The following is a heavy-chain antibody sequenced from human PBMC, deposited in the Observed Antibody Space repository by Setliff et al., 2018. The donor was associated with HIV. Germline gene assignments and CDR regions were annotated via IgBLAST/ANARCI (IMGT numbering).Heavy chain of an antibody. CDR3: ARRTIFSYYFDF. CDR2: ISSSGST. J-gene: IGHJ4*02. V-gene: IGHV4-30-4*08. CDR1: GGSVSSGDYY. Sequence: KSSETLSLTCTVSGGSVSSGDYYYNWIRQSPGKGLEWLGYISSSGSTLYTPSLKSRIAISVDTSKNQFSLKLYSVSAADTAFYYCARRTIFSYYFDFWGLGSLVTVSS.